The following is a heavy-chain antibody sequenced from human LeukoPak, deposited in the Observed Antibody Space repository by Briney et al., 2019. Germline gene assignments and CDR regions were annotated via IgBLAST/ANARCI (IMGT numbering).Heavy chain of an antibody. CDR1: GFTFSSYP. CDR2: ISGSGGAT. Sequence: GGSLRLSCAASGFTFSSYPMSWVRQAPGKGLEWVSVISGSGGATFYGDSVQGRFTISRDNSRDTLYLQMNSLTAEDTAVYYCGKYLQTSVGANDYWGQGTLVTVSP. J-gene: IGHJ4*02. CDR3: GKYLQTSVGANDY. D-gene: IGHD1-26*01. V-gene: IGHV3-23*01.